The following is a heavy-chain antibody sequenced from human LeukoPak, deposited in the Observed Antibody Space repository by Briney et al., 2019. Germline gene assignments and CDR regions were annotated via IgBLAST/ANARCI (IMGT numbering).Heavy chain of an antibody. CDR1: GVPISSSSYY. CDR2: INYSGST. D-gene: IGHD3-22*01. Sequence: SETLSLTCTVSGVPISSSSYYWGWIRQPPGEGLEWVGSINYSGSTYYNPSLKSRVTISVDTSKNQFSLKLSSVTAADTAVYYCARRYYDSSGFDAFDIWGQGTMVTVSS. V-gene: IGHV4-39*01. J-gene: IGHJ3*02. CDR3: ARRYYDSSGFDAFDI.